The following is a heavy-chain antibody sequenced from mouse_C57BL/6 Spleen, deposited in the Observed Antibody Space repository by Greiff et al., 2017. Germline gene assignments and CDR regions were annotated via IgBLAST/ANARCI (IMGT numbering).Heavy chain of an antibody. CDR3: ARRYYSLYWYFDV. CDR2: ISNGGGST. Sequence: EVQRVESGGGLVQPGGSLKLSCAASGFTFSDYYMYWVRQTPEKRLEWVAYISNGGGSTYYPDTVKGRFTISRDNAKNTLYLQMSRLKSEDTAMYYCARRYYSLYWYFDVWGTGTTVTVSS. D-gene: IGHD2-12*01. CDR1: GFTFSDYY. V-gene: IGHV5-12*01. J-gene: IGHJ1*03.